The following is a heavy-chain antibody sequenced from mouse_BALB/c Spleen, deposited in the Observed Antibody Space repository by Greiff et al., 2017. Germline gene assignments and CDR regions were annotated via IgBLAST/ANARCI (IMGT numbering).Heavy chain of an antibody. V-gene: IGHV5-6*01. Sequence: EVQLVESGGDLVKPGGSLKLSCAASGFTFSSYGMSWVRQTPDKRLEWVATISSGGSYTYYPDSVKGRFTISRDNAKNTLYLQMSSLKSEDTAMYYCARGGLLRGHYYAMDYWGQGTSVTVSS. D-gene: IGHD1-1*01. J-gene: IGHJ4*01. CDR3: ARGGLLRGHYYAMDY. CDR2: ISSGGSYT. CDR1: GFTFSSYG.